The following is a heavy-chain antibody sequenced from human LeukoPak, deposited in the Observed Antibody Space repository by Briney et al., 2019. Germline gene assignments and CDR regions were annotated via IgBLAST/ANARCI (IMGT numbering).Heavy chain of an antibody. D-gene: IGHD4-11*01. J-gene: IGHJ5*02. Sequence: SETLSLTCTVSGGSISSGGYYWSWIRQHPGKGLEWIGYIYYSASTHYNPSLKTRVTISVDTSKNQFSLKLSSVTAADTAVYYCARGGDYSNPPWKWFDPWGQGTLVTVSS. CDR1: GGSISSGGYY. CDR3: ARGGDYSNPPWKWFDP. CDR2: IYYSAST. V-gene: IGHV4-31*03.